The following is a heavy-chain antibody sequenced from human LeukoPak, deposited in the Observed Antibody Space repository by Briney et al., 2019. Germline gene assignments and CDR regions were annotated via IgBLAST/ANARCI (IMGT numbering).Heavy chain of an antibody. CDR1: GYTFTSYD. CDR2: MNPNSGNT. J-gene: IGHJ5*02. CDR3: ARDYGGNSGWFDP. D-gene: IGHD4-23*01. V-gene: IGHV1-8*01. Sequence: ASVKVSCKASGYTFTSYDINWVRQATGQGLEWMGWMNPNSGNTGYAQKFQGRVTMTRDTSIDTAYMELSSLSSEDTAIYYYARDYGGNSGWFDPWGQGTLVTVSS.